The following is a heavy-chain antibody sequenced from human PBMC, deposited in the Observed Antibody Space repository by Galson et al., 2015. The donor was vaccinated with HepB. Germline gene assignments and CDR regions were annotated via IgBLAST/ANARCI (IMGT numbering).Heavy chain of an antibody. V-gene: IGHV3-53*01. D-gene: IGHD3-10*01. J-gene: IGHJ5*02. CDR2: IYSGGST. CDR3: ARGVVGELRGLHWFDP. Sequence: SLRLSCAASGFTVSSNYMSWVRQAPGKGLEWVSVIYSGGSTYYADSVKGRFTISRDNSKNTLYLQMNSLRAEDTAVYYCARGVVGELRGLHWFDPWGQGTLVTVSS. CDR1: GFTVSSNY.